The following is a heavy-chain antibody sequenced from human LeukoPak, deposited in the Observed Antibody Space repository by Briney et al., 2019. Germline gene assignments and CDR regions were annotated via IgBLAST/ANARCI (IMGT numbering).Heavy chain of an antibody. CDR3: ARSSKEGPYAQFYFDY. Sequence: ASVKVSCKASGYTFTGYYMHWVRQAPGQGLEWMGWINPNSGGTNYAQKFQGRVTMTRDTSISTAYMELSRLRSDDTAVYYCARSSKEGPYAQFYFDYWGQGTLVTVSS. CDR1: GYTFTGYY. CDR2: INPNSGGT. D-gene: IGHD2-2*01. J-gene: IGHJ4*02. V-gene: IGHV1-2*02.